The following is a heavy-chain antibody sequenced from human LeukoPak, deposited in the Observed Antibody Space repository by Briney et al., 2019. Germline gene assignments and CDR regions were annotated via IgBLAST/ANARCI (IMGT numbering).Heavy chain of an antibody. V-gene: IGHV3-48*02. D-gene: IGHD1-26*01. CDR2: LSSTSGNM. Sequence: GGSLRLSCAASGFTFSTYSIHWVRQAPGKGLEWVSVLSSTSGNMYYADSVKGRFTISRDKAKNSLFLQMDSLRDEDTAVYYWARDAFSGSPIEALDIWGQGTMVTVSS. CDR3: ARDAFSGSPIEALDI. J-gene: IGHJ3*02. CDR1: GFTFSTYS.